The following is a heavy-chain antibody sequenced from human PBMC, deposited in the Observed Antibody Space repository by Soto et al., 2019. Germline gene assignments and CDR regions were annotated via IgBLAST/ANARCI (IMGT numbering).Heavy chain of an antibody. V-gene: IGHV3-30-3*01. CDR2: ISYDGSNK. D-gene: IGHD6-13*01. J-gene: IGHJ6*02. CDR1: GFTFSSYA. CDR3: ARGRAPGYSSSWDRYYYYYYGMDV. Sequence: GGSLRLSGVSSGFTFSSYAMHWVGQAPGKGLEVVSVISYDGSNKYYAYSVKGRFTISRDNSKNTLYLQMNSLRAEDTAVYYCARGRAPGYSSSWDRYYYYYYGMDVWGQGATVTVSS.